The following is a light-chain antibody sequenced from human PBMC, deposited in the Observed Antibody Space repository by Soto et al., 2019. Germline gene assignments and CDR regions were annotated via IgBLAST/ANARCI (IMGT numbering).Light chain of an antibody. CDR2: WAS. CDR3: QQYYTTPYT. CDR1: QGVLYSSNNQNY. V-gene: IGKV4-1*01. J-gene: IGKJ2*01. Sequence: DIVMTQSPDSLAVSLGEGATINCKSSQGVLYSSNNQNYLAWYHQKPGQPPKLLIHWASTRESGVPDRFSGSGSGTDFTLTISSLQAEDVAVYFCQQYYTTPYTFGQGTKLEIK.